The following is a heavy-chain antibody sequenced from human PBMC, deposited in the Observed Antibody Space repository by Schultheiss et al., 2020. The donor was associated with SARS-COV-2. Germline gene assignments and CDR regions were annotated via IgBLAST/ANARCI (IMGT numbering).Heavy chain of an antibody. D-gene: IGHD3-10*02. Sequence: SETLSLTCAVYGGSFSGYYWSWIRQPPGKGLEWIGEINHSGSTNYNPSLKSRVTISVDTSKNQFSLKLSSVTAADTAVYYCARDKTMYYWGQGTLVTVSS. CDR2: INHSGST. CDR3: ARDKTMYY. V-gene: IGHV4-34*01. CDR1: GGSFSGYY. J-gene: IGHJ4*02.